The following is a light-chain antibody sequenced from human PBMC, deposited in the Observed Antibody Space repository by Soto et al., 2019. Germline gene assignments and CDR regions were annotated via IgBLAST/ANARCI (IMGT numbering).Light chain of an antibody. CDR2: LNSDGSH. J-gene: IGLJ2*01. Sequence: QLVLTQSPSASASLGASVKLTCTLSSGHSSYVIAWHQQQPEKGPRYLMKLNSDGSHSKGDGIPDRFSGSSSGAERFLTISSLQSEDEADYYCQTWGTGNVVFGGGTKLTVL. CDR3: QTWGTGNVV. CDR1: SGHSSYV. V-gene: IGLV4-69*01.